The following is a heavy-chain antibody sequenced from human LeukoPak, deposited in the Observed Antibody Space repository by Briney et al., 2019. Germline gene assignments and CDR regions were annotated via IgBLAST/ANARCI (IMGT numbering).Heavy chain of an antibody. CDR1: GGSISSGSYY. J-gene: IGHJ4*02. D-gene: IGHD6-6*01. Sequence: PSETLSLTCTVSGGSISSGSYYWNWIRQPAGKGLEWIGRIYRSGSTNYNPSLKSRVTISVDTSKNQFSLKLSSVTAADTAVYYCARDLEGRYSSSGTGERDYWGQGTLVTVSS. CDR2: IYRSGST. V-gene: IGHV4-61*02. CDR3: ARDLEGRYSSSGTGERDY.